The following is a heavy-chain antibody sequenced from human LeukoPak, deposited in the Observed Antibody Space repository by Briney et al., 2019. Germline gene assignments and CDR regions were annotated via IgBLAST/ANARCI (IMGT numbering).Heavy chain of an antibody. J-gene: IGHJ6*02. Sequence: ASVRVSCMPSGYTFTGYFMHWVPQAPGQGGEGMGWLNPNSGETNYTQTLQGTVSITRDTFISTAYIETSTLRYAETALYYSARARILRYFIWLSYYYFYGMYVWGQGNTVTVSS. CDR1: GYTFTGYF. V-gene: IGHV1-2*02. CDR2: LNPNSGET. CDR3: ARARILRYFIWLSYYYFYGMYV. D-gene: IGHD3-9*01.